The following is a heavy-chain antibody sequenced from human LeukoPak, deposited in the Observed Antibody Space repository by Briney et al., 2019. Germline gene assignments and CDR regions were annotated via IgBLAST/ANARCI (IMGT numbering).Heavy chain of an antibody. D-gene: IGHD5-12*01. V-gene: IGHV4-4*09. CDR1: GGSISSYY. CDR2: IYTSGGT. J-gene: IGHJ4*02. Sequence: SETLSLSCAVSGGSISSYYWSWIRQPPGKGLEWIGYIYTSGGTNSNPSLKRRATISVDTSKNQYSLKLTSVAAADTAVYYCTKYPRGYSESGLDYWGQGTLVTVSS. CDR3: TKYPRGYSESGLDY.